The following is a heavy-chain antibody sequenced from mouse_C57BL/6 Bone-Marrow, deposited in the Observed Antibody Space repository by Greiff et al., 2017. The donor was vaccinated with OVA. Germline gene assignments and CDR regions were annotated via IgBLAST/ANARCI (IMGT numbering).Heavy chain of an antibody. CDR2: IDPENGDT. J-gene: IGHJ1*03. CDR3: TSSRYWCFDV. CDR1: GFNIKDYY. Sequence: EVQLQQSGAELVRPGASVKLSCTASGFNIKDYYMHWVKQRPEQGLEWIGWIDPENGDTEYASKFKGKATITADTSSDTAYLQLSSLTSEDTAVYYCTSSRYWCFDVWGTGTTVTVSA. V-gene: IGHV14-4*01. D-gene: IGHD1-1*01.